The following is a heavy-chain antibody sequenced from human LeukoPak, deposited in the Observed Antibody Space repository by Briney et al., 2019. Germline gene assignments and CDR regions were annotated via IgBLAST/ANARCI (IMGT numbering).Heavy chain of an antibody. CDR1: GYSFTTYW. D-gene: IGHD3-16*01. J-gene: IGHJ4*02. Sequence: GASLKISCKGSGYSFTTYWIGWVRQMPGKGLEWMGIIYPGDSDTKYSPSFQGQVTISADKSISTAYLQWSSLKASDTATYYCARSGLGDSRVYWGQGTLVTVSS. V-gene: IGHV5-51*01. CDR3: ARSGLGDSRVY. CDR2: IYPGDSDT.